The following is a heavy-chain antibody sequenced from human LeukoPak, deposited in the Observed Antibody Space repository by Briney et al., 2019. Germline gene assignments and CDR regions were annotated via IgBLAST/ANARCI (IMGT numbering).Heavy chain of an antibody. CDR1: GFTFSSYA. Sequence: GGSLRLSCAASGFTFSSYAMSWVRQAPGKGLEWVANIKQDGSEKYYVDSVKGRFTISRDNAKNSLYLQMNSLRAEDTAVYYCARTISGSYYFYYYYMDVWGKGTTVTVSS. D-gene: IGHD1-26*01. CDR2: IKQDGSEK. CDR3: ARTISGSYYFYYYYMDV. V-gene: IGHV3-7*01. J-gene: IGHJ6*03.